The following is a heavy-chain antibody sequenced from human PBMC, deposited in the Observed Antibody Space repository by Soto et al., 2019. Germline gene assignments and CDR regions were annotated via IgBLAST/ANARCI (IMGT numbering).Heavy chain of an antibody. CDR3: AKGPTLTPPSYYFNY. CDR2: ISYDGSNK. Sequence: QVQLVESGGGVVQPGRSLRLSCAASGFTFSNYGMHWVRQAPGKGLEWVAVISYDGSNKYYAVSVKGRFTISRDNSKNTLYLQMNSLRAEDMAVYSCAKGPTLTPPSYYFNYWGQGTLVTVSS. J-gene: IGHJ4*02. V-gene: IGHV3-30*18. D-gene: IGHD3-9*01. CDR1: GFTFSNYG.